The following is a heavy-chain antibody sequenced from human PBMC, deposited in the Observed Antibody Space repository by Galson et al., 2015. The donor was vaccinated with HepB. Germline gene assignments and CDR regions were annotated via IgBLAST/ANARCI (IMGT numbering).Heavy chain of an antibody. V-gene: IGHV3-23*01. CDR1: GFTFSSYA. D-gene: IGHD4-17*01. Sequence: SLRLSCAASGFTFSSYAMSWVRQAPGKGLEWVSALSGSGGSTPYADSVKGRFTSSRDNSKNTLYLQMNSLRAEDTAVYYCAKVSTVTTEDYWGQGTLVTVSS. J-gene: IGHJ4*02. CDR3: AKVSTVTTEDY. CDR2: LSGSGGST.